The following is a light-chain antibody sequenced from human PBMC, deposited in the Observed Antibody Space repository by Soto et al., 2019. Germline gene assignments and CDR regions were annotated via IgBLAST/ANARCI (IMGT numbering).Light chain of an antibody. CDR1: QSVSSN. J-gene: IGKJ1*01. CDR2: GAS. V-gene: IGKV3D-15*01. CDR3: QQYNNWPRT. Sequence: EIVMTQPPATLSVSPGERATLSCRASQSVSSNLAWYQQKPGQAPRLLIYGASIRATGIPARFSGSGSGTEFTLTISSLQSEDFAVYYCQQYNNWPRTFGQGTKVDIK.